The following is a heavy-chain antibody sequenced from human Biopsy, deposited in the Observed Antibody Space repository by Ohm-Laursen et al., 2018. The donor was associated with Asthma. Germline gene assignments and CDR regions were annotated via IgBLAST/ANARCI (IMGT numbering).Heavy chain of an antibody. Sequence: ASVKVSCKPSGYTFNSAGITWVRQAPGQGLEWMGWISVYNGNTKVAQKLQDRVTMITDTSTSTAYMELRSLRSDDTAVYFCARAVDYSHYYGIDVWGQGTTVNVS. CDR1: GYTFNSAG. CDR3: ARAVDYSHYYGIDV. J-gene: IGHJ6*02. V-gene: IGHV1-18*01. D-gene: IGHD3-10*01. CDR2: ISVYNGNT.